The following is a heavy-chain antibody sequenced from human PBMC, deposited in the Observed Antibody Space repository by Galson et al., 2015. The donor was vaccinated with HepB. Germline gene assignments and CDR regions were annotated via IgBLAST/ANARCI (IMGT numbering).Heavy chain of an antibody. CDR2: VYPAGGKP. CDR3: ASQGNYGDNSWFDP. CDR1: GHSFTDFY. D-gene: IGHD4-17*01. J-gene: IGHJ5*02. Sequence: VKVSCKVSGHSFTDFYIHWVRQAPGNGLQWMGLVYPAGGKPMYTEKFQDRISIIADTSTDAAYMDLNNLTSDDTAVYYCASQGNYGDNSWFDPWGQGPLVIVSS. V-gene: IGHV1-69-2*01.